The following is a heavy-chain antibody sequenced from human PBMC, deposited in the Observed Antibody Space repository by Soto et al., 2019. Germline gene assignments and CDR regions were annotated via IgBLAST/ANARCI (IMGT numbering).Heavy chain of an antibody. CDR2: IIPILGIA. J-gene: IGHJ4*02. CDR3: VTDKDDYGDYGIDY. V-gene: IGHV1-69*02. D-gene: IGHD4-17*01. Sequence: QVQLVQSGAEVKKPGSSVKVSCKASGGTFSSYTISWVRQAPGQGLEWMGRIIPILGIANYAQKFQGRVTITADKSTNTAYMELSRLRSEDTAVYYCVTDKDDYGDYGIDYWGQGTLVTVSS. CDR1: GGTFSSYT.